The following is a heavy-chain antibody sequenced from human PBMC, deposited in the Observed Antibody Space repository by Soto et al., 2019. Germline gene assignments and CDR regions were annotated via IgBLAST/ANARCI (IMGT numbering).Heavy chain of an antibody. J-gene: IGHJ6*02. CDR1: GSISSGGYY. CDR3: ARAWYDTFYYYGMDV. CDR2: IYYSGST. V-gene: IGHV4-31*02. D-gene: IGHD3-9*01. Sequence: GSISSGGYYWSWIRQHPGKGLEWIGYIYYSGSTYYNPSLKSRVTISVDTSKNQFSLKLSSVTAADTAVYYCARAWYDTFYYYGMDVWGQGTTVTV.